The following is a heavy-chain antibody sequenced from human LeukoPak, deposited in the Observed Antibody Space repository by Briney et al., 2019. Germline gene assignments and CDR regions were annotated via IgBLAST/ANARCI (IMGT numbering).Heavy chain of an antibody. CDR2: IYHSGST. J-gene: IGHJ3*02. Sequence: PSETLSLTCAVSGGSISSGGYSWRWIRQPPGKGLEWIGYIYHSGSTYYNPSLKSRVTISVDRSKNQFSLKLSSVTAADTAVYYCASSSGWYSGAFDIWGQGTMVTVSS. CDR3: ASSSGWYSGAFDI. V-gene: IGHV4-30-2*01. CDR1: GGSISSGGYS. D-gene: IGHD6-19*01.